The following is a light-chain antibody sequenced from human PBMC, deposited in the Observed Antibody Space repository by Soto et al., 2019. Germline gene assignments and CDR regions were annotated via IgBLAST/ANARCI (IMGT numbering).Light chain of an antibody. J-gene: IGKJ4*01. CDR2: DAS. V-gene: IGKV3D-15*01. Sequence: EIVMTQSPATLSVPPGERATLSCRASQSVSSYLACYQQKPVQAPRLLIYDASNRATGIPARFSGSGSGTDFTLTISSLQSEDFAVYYCQQYNNWPPITFGGGTKVDIK. CDR1: QSVSSY. CDR3: QQYNNWPPIT.